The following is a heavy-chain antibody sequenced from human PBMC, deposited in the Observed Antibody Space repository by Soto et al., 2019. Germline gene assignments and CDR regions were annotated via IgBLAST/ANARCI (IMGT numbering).Heavy chain of an antibody. CDR2: ISAYNGNT. J-gene: IGHJ5*02. D-gene: IGHD3-10*01. CDR3: ARVPITMVRGVTPRSSWFDP. Sequence: QVQLVQSGAEVKKPGASVKVSCKASGYTFTSYGISWVRQAPGQGLEWMGWISAYNGNTNYAQKLQGRVTMPTDTSTSTAYMELRSLRSDDTAVYYCARVPITMVRGVTPRSSWFDPWGQGTLVTVSS. V-gene: IGHV1-18*01. CDR1: GYTFTSYG.